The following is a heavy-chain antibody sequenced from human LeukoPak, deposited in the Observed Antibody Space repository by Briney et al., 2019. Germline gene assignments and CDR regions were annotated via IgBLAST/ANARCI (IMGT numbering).Heavy chain of an antibody. Sequence: SETLSLTCSVSGGSISSYYWTWIRQPAGKGLEWIGRIYSSGSTNYNPSLKSRVAMSVDTSKHQFSLNLTSVTAADTAVYYCARGGKATVVTVWGQGTLVTVSS. CDR2: IYSSGST. CDR3: ARGGKATVVTV. CDR1: GGSISSYY. J-gene: IGHJ4*02. D-gene: IGHD4-23*01. V-gene: IGHV4-4*07.